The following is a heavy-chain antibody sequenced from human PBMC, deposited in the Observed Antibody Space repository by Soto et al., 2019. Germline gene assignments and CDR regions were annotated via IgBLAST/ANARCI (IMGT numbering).Heavy chain of an antibody. Sequence: QLQLQESGPGLVKPSETLSLTCTVSGGSISSSSYYWGWIRQPPGKGMEWIGRIYYSGSTYYNPSLKSRVTISVDSSKNQFSLKLSSVTAADTAVYYCASHHLPSGWYTWYFDLWGRGTLVTVSS. CDR2: IYYSGST. V-gene: IGHV4-39*01. CDR3: ASHHLPSGWYTWYFDL. J-gene: IGHJ2*01. D-gene: IGHD6-19*01. CDR1: GGSISSSSYY.